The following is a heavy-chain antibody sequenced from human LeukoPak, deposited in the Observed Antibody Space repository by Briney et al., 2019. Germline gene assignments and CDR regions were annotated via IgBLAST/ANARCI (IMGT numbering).Heavy chain of an antibody. J-gene: IGHJ4*02. CDR2: IYHSGST. Sequence: SETLSLTCTVSGYSISSGYYWGWIRQPPGKGLEWIGSIYHSGSTYYNPSLKSRVTISVDTSKNQFSLKLSSVTAADTAVYYCARDSGYDGGFDYWGQGTLVTVSS. CDR3: ARDSGYDGGFDY. V-gene: IGHV4-38-2*02. CDR1: GYSISSGYY. D-gene: IGHD5-12*01.